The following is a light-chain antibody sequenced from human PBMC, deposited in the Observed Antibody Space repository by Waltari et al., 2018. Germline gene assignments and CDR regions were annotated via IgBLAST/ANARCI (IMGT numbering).Light chain of an antibody. CDR1: TSDVGGYNY. Sequence: QSALTQPASVSGSPGQSITISCTGTTSDVGGYNYVSWYQQHPGKAPNLMIYWVSNRPPGVSNRFAGSKSGNTAALTISGLQAEDEADYYCSSYRRGNTLVFGIGTQVTVL. CDR3: SSYRRGNTLV. J-gene: IGLJ1*01. V-gene: IGLV2-14*01. CDR2: WVS.